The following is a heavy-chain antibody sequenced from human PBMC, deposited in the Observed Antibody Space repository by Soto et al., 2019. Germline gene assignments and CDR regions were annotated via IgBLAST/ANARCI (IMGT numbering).Heavy chain of an antibody. CDR3: AGRPHNSYGLDL. V-gene: IGHV4-30-2*01. CDR2: VYENGNA. CDR1: CASIRTLGYA. D-gene: IGHD3-10*01. J-gene: IGHJ6*02. Sequence: ALSLTCRVSCASIRTLGYAWNWIRQPPGKAPESIGYVYENGNACPEPSINSRATISINVAKNQFSFKMHSITAADAGLSYCAGRPHNSYGLDLWGQGTTVTVSS.